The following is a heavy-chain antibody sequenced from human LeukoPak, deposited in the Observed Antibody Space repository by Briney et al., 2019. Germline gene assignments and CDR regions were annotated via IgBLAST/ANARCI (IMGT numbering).Heavy chain of an antibody. CDR1: GFTFSSYG. CDR2: IWYDGSNK. Sequence: QTGGSLRLSCAASGFTFSSYGRTGARQAPAKGLEWVAVIWYDGSNKYYADSVKGRFTISRDNSKNTLYLQMNSLRAEDTAVYYCARGYSDAFDIWGQGTMVTVSS. D-gene: IGHD5-18*01. V-gene: IGHV3-33*01. CDR3: ARGYSDAFDI. J-gene: IGHJ3*02.